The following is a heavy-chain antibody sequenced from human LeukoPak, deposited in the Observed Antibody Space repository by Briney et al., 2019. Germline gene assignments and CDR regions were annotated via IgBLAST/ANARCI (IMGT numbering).Heavy chain of an antibody. CDR1: GGSLSGYY. J-gene: IGHJ3*02. Sequence: SETLSLTCAVYGGSLSGYYWSWIRQPPGKGLEWIGEINHSGSTNYNPSLKSRVTISVDTSKNQFSLKLSSVTAADTAVYYCARVLYYYDSSGYSGAFDIWGQGTMVTVSS. CDR3: ARVLYYYDSSGYSGAFDI. V-gene: IGHV4-34*01. D-gene: IGHD3-22*01. CDR2: INHSGST.